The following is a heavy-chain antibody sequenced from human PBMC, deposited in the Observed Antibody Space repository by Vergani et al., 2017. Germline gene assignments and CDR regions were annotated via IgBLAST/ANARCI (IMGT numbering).Heavy chain of an antibody. J-gene: IGHJ4*02. Sequence: EVQLVESGGGLVQPGRSLRLSCTASGFTFGDYAMSWFRQAPGKGREWVGFIRSKAYGGTTEYAASVKGRFTISRDDSKSIAYLQMNSLKTEDTAVYYCTRDGYYFWRPPYYFDYWGQGTLVTVSS. CDR3: TRDGYYFWRPPYYFDY. CDR2: IRSKAYGGTT. D-gene: IGHD3-3*01. CDR1: GFTFGDYA. V-gene: IGHV3-49*03.